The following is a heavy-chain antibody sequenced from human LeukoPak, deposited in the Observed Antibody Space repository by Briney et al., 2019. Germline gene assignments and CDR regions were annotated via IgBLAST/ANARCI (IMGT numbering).Heavy chain of an antibody. Sequence: SETLSLTCTVSGDSINIYYWSWIRHPAGKGLEGIGRLYTSGSTKYNPSLKSRVSMSLDSSKHQFSLELSSVTAAGTAVYYCATKIPGGSEHWGQGTLVTVSS. J-gene: IGHJ1*01. V-gene: IGHV4-4*07. CDR3: ATKIPGGSEH. D-gene: IGHD5-12*01. CDR2: LYTSGST. CDR1: GDSINIYY.